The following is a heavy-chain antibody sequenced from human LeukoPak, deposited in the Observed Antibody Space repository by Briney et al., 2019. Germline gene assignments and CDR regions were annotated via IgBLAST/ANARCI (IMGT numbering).Heavy chain of an antibody. V-gene: IGHV1-3*03. D-gene: IGHD3-22*01. J-gene: IGHJ4*02. CDR1: GYTFTSQD. CDR3: AREGYYDSSGYPDY. Sequence: GASVKVSCKASGYTFTSQDMHWVRQAPGQRLEWMGCINADNGNTKYSQEFQGRVTITADKSTSTAYMELSSLRSEDTAVYYCAREGYYDSSGYPDYWGQGTLVTVSS. CDR2: INADNGNT.